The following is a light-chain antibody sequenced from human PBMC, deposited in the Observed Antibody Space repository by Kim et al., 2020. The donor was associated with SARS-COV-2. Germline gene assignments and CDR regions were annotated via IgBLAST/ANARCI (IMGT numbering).Light chain of an antibody. J-gene: IGKJ5*01. CDR3: QQSYSTIT. Sequence: DIQMTQSPSSLSASVGDRVTITCRASQSISSYLNWYQQKPGKAPKLLIYAASSLQSGVPSRFSGSGSGTDFNITISSLQPEDFATYYCQQSYSTITFGQGTRLEIK. CDR2: AAS. CDR1: QSISSY. V-gene: IGKV1-39*01.